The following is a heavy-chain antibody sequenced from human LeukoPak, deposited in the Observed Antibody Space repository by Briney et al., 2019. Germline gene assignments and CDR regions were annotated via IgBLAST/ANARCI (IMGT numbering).Heavy chain of an antibody. CDR3: ARGGYSGYAPFDY. Sequence: SETLSLTCAVYGGSFSGYYWSWIRQPPGKGLEWIGEINHSGSTNYNPPLKSRVTISVDTSKNQFSLKLSSVTAADTAVYYCARGGYSGYAPFDYWGQGTLVTVSS. J-gene: IGHJ4*02. CDR1: GGSFSGYY. V-gene: IGHV4-34*01. CDR2: INHSGST. D-gene: IGHD5-12*01.